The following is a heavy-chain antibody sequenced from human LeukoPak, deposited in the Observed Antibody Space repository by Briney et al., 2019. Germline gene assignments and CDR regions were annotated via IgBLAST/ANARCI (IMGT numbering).Heavy chain of an antibody. D-gene: IGHD2-2*02. Sequence: GGSLRLSCAASGFTFSDYYMSWIRQAPGKGLEWVSYISSSGSTIYYADSVKGRFTISRDNARNSLYLQMNSLRAEDTAVYYCARALGEVVPAAIGYWGQGTLVTVSS. V-gene: IGHV3-11*04. CDR2: ISSSGSTI. J-gene: IGHJ4*02. CDR1: GFTFSDYY. CDR3: ARALGEVVPAAIGY.